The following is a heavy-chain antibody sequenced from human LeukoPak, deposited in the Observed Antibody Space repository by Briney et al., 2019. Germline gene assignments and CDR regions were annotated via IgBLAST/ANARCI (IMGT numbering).Heavy chain of an antibody. CDR1: GFTFSSYS. Sequence: GGSLRLSCAASGFTFSSYSMNWVRQAPGKGLEWVSSISSSSSYIYYADSMKGRFTISRDNAKNSLYLQMNSLRAEDTAVYYCARDAEWELFDYWGQGTLVTVSS. D-gene: IGHD1-26*01. V-gene: IGHV3-21*01. J-gene: IGHJ4*02. CDR3: ARDAEWELFDY. CDR2: ISSSSSYI.